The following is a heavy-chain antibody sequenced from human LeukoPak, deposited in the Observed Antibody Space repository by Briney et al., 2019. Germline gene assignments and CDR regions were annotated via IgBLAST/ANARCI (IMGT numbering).Heavy chain of an antibody. CDR1: GFTFSSYW. CDR3: ARDEERRRSGYYHNWFDP. CDR2: ISSSSSYI. Sequence: GGSLRLSCAASGFTFSSYWMSWVRQAPGKGLEWVSSISSSSSYIYYADSVKGRFTISRDNAKNSLYLQMNSLRAEDTAVYYCARDEERRRSGYYHNWFDPWGQGTLVTVSS. D-gene: IGHD3-3*01. V-gene: IGHV3-21*01. J-gene: IGHJ5*02.